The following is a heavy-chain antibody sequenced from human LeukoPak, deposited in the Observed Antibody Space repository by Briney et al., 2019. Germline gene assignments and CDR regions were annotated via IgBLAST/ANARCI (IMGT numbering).Heavy chain of an antibody. D-gene: IGHD3-9*01. CDR3: AREYYDTLYYMDV. CDR2: IKQDGSEK. J-gene: IGHJ6*03. CDR1: GFTFSSYW. Sequence: PGGSLRLSCAASGFTFSSYWMSWVRQAPGKGLEWVAKIKQDGSEKYYVDSVKGRFTISRDNAKNSLYLQMNSLRAEDTAVYYCAREYYDTLYYMDVWGKGTTVTISS. V-gene: IGHV3-7*03.